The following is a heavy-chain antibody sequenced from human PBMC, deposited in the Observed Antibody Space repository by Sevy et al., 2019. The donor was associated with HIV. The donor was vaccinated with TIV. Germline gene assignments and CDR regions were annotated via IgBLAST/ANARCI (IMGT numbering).Heavy chain of an antibody. CDR3: ALERLSSDVAEYFQN. D-gene: IGHD1-1*01. CDR2: ISFDGSNK. CDR1: GFTFTLYS. V-gene: IGHV3-30-3*01. J-gene: IGHJ1*01. Sequence: GGSLRLSCAASGFTFTLYSMHWVRQAPGKGLEWVATISFDGSNKHYTDSVKGRFTISRDNSQNSLYLQMNSLRTEDTAVYYCALERLSSDVAEYFQNWGQGTLVTVSS.